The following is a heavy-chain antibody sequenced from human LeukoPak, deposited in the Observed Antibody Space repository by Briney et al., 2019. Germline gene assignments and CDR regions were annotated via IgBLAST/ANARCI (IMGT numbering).Heavy chain of an antibody. J-gene: IGHJ4*02. CDR2: ISGSGGNT. CDR1: GFTFSSYG. V-gene: IGHV3-23*01. CDR3: ARVLWGAHDY. Sequence: GGSLRLSCAASGFTFSSYGMSWVRQAPGKGLEWVSAISGSGGNTYYADSVKGRFTISRDNSKNTLYLQMNSLRAEDTAVYYCARVLWGAHDYWGQGSLVTVSS. D-gene: IGHD3-16*01.